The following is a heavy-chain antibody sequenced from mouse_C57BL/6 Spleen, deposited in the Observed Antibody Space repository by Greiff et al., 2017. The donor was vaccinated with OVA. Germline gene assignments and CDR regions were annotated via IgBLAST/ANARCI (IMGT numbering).Heavy chain of an antibody. CDR2: IDPETGGT. D-gene: IGHD2-10*01. CDR1: GYTFTDYE. J-gene: IGHJ2*01. V-gene: IGHV1-15*01. Sequence: QVQLQQSGAELVRPGASVTLSCKASGYTFTDYEMHWVKQTPVHGLEWIGAIDPETGGTAYNQKFKGKAILTADKSSSTAYMELRSLTSEDSAVYYCTRSAYSYYFDYWGQGTTLTVAS. CDR3: TRSAYSYYFDY.